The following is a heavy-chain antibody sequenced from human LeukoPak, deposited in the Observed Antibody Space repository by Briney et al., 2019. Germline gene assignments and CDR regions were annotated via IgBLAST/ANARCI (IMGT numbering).Heavy chain of an antibody. Sequence: PGGSLRLSCAASGFTFSSYEMNWVRQAPGKGLEWVSYISSGGGTMFYADSVKGRSTISRDNAKNSLYLQIYSLRAEDTANYYCARGGSTYSRRYFDYWGQGTLVTVSS. CDR3: ARGGSTYSRRYFDY. J-gene: IGHJ4*02. V-gene: IGHV3-48*03. CDR1: GFTFSSYE. CDR2: ISSGGGTM. D-gene: IGHD2-15*01.